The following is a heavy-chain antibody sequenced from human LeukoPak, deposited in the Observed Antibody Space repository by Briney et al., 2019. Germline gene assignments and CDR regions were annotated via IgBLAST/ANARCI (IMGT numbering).Heavy chain of an antibody. D-gene: IGHD2-21*01. CDR2: ISYDGSNK. J-gene: IGHJ6*02. V-gene: IGHV3-30-3*01. CDR3: ARALLISYYYYYGMDV. Sequence: GGSLRLSCAASGFTLSSYAMHWVRQAPGKGLEWVAVISYDGSNKYYADSVKGRFTISRDNSKNTLYLQMNSLRAEDTAVYYCARALLISYYYYYGMDVWGQGTTVTVSS. CDR1: GFTLSSYA.